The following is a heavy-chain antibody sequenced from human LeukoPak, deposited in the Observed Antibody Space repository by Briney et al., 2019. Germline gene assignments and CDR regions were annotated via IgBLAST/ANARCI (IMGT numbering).Heavy chain of an antibody. CDR3: TSCAYDYRFFEN. V-gene: IGHV3-72*01. D-gene: IGHD5-12*01. CDR2: TRNKANSRTT. Sequence: GGSLRLSCAASGFTFSEYYMDWVRQAPGKGLEWVARTRNKANSRTTEYAASVKGRFTFSRDDSKNSLYLQMNSLKTEDTAVYYCTSCAYDYRFFENWGQGTLVTVSS. CDR1: GFTFSEYY. J-gene: IGHJ4*02.